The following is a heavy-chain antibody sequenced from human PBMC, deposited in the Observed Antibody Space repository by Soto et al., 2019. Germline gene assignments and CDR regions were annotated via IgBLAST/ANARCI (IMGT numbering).Heavy chain of an antibody. CDR3: ARVGAGYYYYGMDV. J-gene: IGHJ6*02. V-gene: IGHV1-8*01. CDR2: MNPNSGNT. Sequence: ASVKVSCKASGYTFTSYDINWVRQATGQGLEWMGWMNPNSGNTGYAQKFQGRVTMTRNTSISTAYMELSSLRSEDTAVYYCARVGAGYYYYGMDVWGQGTTVTVSS. D-gene: IGHD1-26*01. CDR1: GYTFTSYD.